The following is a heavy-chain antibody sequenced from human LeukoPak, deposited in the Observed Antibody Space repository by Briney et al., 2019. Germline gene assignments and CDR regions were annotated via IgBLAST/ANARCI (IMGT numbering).Heavy chain of an antibody. V-gene: IGHV3-7*01. CDR3: ARTSSGWYLYYYYYMDV. CDR1: GFTFSSYW. D-gene: IGHD6-19*01. Sequence: PGGSLRLSCAASGFTFSSYWMSWVRQAPGKGLEWVANIKQDGNEKYYVDSVKGRFTISRDNAKNSLYLLMNSLRAEDTAVYYCARTSSGWYLYYYYYMDVWGKGTTVTISS. CDR2: IKQDGNEK. J-gene: IGHJ6*03.